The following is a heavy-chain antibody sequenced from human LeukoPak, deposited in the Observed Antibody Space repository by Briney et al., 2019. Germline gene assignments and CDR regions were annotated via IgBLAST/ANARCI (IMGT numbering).Heavy chain of an antibody. Sequence: GGSLRLSCAASGFTFSSYAMSWVRQAPGKGLEWVSAISGSDGSTYYADSVKGRFTISRDNSKNTLYLQMNSLRAEDTAVYYCAKVPITIFGVVISDDYYYYYMDVWGKGTTVTVSS. D-gene: IGHD3-3*01. CDR1: GFTFSSYA. CDR2: ISGSDGST. V-gene: IGHV3-23*01. J-gene: IGHJ6*03. CDR3: AKVPITIFGVVISDDYYYYYMDV.